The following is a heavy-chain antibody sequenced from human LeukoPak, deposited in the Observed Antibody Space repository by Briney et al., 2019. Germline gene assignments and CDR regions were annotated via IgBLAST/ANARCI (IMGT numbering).Heavy chain of an antibody. J-gene: IGHJ5*02. Sequence: GGSLRLSCAASEFTFSSYSMNWVRQAPGKGLEWVSYISSGSRTIDYADSVKGRFTISRDNAENSLYLQMNSLRTEDTAVYYCARELLGIWFDPWGQGTLVTVSS. CDR2: ISSGSRTI. D-gene: IGHD7-27*01. CDR3: ARELLGIWFDP. CDR1: EFTFSSYS. V-gene: IGHV3-48*01.